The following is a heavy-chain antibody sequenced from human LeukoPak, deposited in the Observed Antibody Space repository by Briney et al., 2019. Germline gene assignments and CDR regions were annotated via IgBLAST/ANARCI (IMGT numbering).Heavy chain of an antibody. CDR3: ATNSGSLGGY. V-gene: IGHV3-33*01. Sequence: GGSLRLSCAASGFTFSDYTIHWVRQAPGKGLEWVAVIWYDGSNKYYADSVKGRFTISRDNSKNTLYLQMNSLRVEDTAMYYCATNSGSLGGYWGQGTLVTVSS. J-gene: IGHJ4*02. CDR1: GFTFSDYT. CDR2: IWYDGSNK. D-gene: IGHD1-26*01.